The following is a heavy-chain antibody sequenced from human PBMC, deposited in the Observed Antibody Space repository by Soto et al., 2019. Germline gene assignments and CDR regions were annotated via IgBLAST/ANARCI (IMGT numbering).Heavy chain of an antibody. D-gene: IGHD6-6*01. CDR3: ARDQVGGIAARPLWYFDL. CDR2: ISYDGSNK. V-gene: IGHV3-30-3*01. CDR1: GFTFSSYA. Sequence: QVQLVESGGGVVQPGRSLRLSCAASGFTFSSYAMHWVRQAPGKGLEWVAVISYDGSNKYYADSVKGRFTISRDNSKNTLYLQMNSLRAEDTAVYYCARDQVGGIAARPLWYFDLWGRGTLVTVSS. J-gene: IGHJ2*01.